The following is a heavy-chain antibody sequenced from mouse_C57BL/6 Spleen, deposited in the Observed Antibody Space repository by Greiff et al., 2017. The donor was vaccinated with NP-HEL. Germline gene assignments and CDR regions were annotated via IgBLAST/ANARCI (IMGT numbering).Heavy chain of an antibody. CDR3: ASVPFITTVVANGY. CDR1: GYTFTDYN. V-gene: IGHV1-22*01. CDR2: INPNNGGT. J-gene: IGHJ2*01. D-gene: IGHD1-1*01. Sequence: VQLQQSGPELVKPGASVKMSCKASGYTFTDYNMHWVKQSHGKSLEWIGYINPNNGGTSYNQKFKGKATLTVNKSSSTAYMELRSLTSEDSAVYYCASVPFITTVVANGYWGQGTTLTVSS.